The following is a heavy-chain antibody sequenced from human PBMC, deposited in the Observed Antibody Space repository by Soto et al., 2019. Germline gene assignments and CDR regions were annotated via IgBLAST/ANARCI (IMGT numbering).Heavy chain of an antibody. CDR1: GFTFTSSA. CDR3: VTTRYYYGMDV. J-gene: IGHJ6*02. V-gene: IGHV1-8*02. CDR2: MNPNSGNT. D-gene: IGHD1-1*01. Sequence: ASVKVSCKASGFTFTSSAVQWVRQARGQRLEWMGWMNPNSGNTGYAQKFQGRVTMTRNTSISTAYMELSSLRSEDTAVYYCVTTRYYYGMDVWGQGTTVTVSS.